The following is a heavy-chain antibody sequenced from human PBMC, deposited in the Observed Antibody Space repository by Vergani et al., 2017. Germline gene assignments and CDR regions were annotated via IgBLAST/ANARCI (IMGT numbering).Heavy chain of an antibody. V-gene: IGHV1-46*01. CDR1: GYTFTSYY. CDR2: INPSGGST. J-gene: IGHJ3*02. CDR3: ARDRKVGATRSPAFDI. Sequence: QVQLVQSGAEVKKPGASVKVSCKASGYTFTSYYMHWVRQAPGQGLEWMGIINPSGGSTSYAQKFQGRVTMTRDTSTSTAYMELRSLRSDDTAVYYCARDRKVGATRSPAFDIWGQGTMVTVSS. D-gene: IGHD1-26*01.